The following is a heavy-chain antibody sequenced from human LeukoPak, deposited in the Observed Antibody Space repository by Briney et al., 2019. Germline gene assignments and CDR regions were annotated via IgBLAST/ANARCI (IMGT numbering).Heavy chain of an antibody. V-gene: IGHV4-34*01. J-gene: IGHJ3*02. D-gene: IGHD6-19*01. CDR1: GGSFSGYY. CDR2: INHSGST. Sequence: SETLSLTCAVYGGSFSGYYWSWIRQPPGKGLEWIGEINHSGSTNYNPSLKSRVTISVDTSKNQFSLRLSSVTAADTAVYYCARPYTSGYRGAFDIWGQGTMVTVSS. CDR3: ARPYTSGYRGAFDI.